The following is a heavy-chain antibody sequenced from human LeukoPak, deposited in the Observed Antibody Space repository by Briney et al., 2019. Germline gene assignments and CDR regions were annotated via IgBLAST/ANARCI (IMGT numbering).Heavy chain of an antibody. Sequence: GASVKVSCKASGYTFRNFGVSWVRQAPGQGLEWMGWISAYNGDTNYAQNLQGRVTMTTDTSTSTAYMELRSLRSDDTGLYYCARDPTNTSGYYAYFDYWGQGTLVTVSS. CDR1: GYTFRNFG. CDR3: ARDPTNTSGYYAYFDY. CDR2: ISAYNGDT. V-gene: IGHV1-18*01. J-gene: IGHJ4*02. D-gene: IGHD5-12*01.